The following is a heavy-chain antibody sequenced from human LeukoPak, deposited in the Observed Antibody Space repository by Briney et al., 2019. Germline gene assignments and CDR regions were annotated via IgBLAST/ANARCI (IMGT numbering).Heavy chain of an antibody. V-gene: IGHV3-23*01. CDR1: GFTFSSYA. CDR2: IGASGDST. J-gene: IGHJ4*02. CDR3: AGFSMVRGVIMGYFDY. D-gene: IGHD3-10*01. Sequence: GGSLRLSCAAFGFTFSSYAMSWVRQAPGMGLEWVAGIGASGDSTYYADSVKGRFTISRDKSKNTLYLQMNSLRAEDTAVYYCAGFSMVRGVIMGYFDYWGQGTLVTVSS.